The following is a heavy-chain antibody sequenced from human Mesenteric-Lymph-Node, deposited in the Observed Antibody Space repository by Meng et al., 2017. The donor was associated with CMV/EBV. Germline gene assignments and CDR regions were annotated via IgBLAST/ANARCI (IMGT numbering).Heavy chain of an antibody. CDR2: ISGGST. CDR1: GFTFSSYA. CDR3: ARGSSGWGG. D-gene: IGHD6-19*01. Sequence: GESLKISCAVSGFTFSSYAMSWVRQAPGKGLEWVSVISGGSTYYADSVKGRFTISRDNSKNTLYLQMNSLRAEDTAVYYCARGSSGWGGWGQGTLVTVSS. J-gene: IGHJ4*02. V-gene: IGHV3-23*01.